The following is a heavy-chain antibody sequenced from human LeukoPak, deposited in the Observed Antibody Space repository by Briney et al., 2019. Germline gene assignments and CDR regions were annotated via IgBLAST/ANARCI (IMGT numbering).Heavy chain of an antibody. Sequence: GGSLRLSCAASGLTVSRNYMTWVRQAPGKGLEGVSTIYSSGTTYYADSVKGRFAISRDSSKNTLYLQMNSLGVDDTAVYYCARGYCGGDCPRDDDAFDIWGQGTAVTVSS. D-gene: IGHD2-21*02. V-gene: IGHV3-66*01. CDR1: GLTVSRNY. CDR2: IYSSGTT. J-gene: IGHJ3*02. CDR3: ARGYCGGDCPRDDDAFDI.